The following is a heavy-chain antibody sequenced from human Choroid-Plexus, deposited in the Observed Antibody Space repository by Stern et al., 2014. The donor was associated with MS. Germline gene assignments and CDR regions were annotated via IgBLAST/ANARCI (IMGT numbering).Heavy chain of an antibody. D-gene: IGHD2/OR15-2a*01. CDR2: VSDDGSNK. CDR1: GFTFGSCA. V-gene: IGHV3-30*18. Sequence: VQLVESGGGVVQPGRPLRLSCVASGFTFGSCAMHWVRQAPGTGLVWVAGVSDDGSNKYYADSVKGRFTISRDNSQNTLYMQMSSLRPEDTAVYYCAKDRQYLTYFFDHWGQGSLVTVSS. J-gene: IGHJ5*02. CDR3: AKDRQYLTYFFDH.